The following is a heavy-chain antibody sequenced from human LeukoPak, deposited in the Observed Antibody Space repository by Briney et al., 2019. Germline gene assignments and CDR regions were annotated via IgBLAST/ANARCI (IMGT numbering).Heavy chain of an antibody. CDR3: ARAVGYCSSTSCYGHFGY. D-gene: IGHD2-2*01. J-gene: IGHJ4*02. CDR1: GFTFSDYY. Sequence: KPGGSLRLSCAASGFTFSDYYMSWIRQAPGKGLEWVSYISSSSSYTNYADSVKGRFTISRDNAKNSLYLQMNSLRAEDTAVYYCARAVGYCSSTSCYGHFGYWGQGTLVTVSS. V-gene: IGHV3-11*06. CDR2: ISSSSSYT.